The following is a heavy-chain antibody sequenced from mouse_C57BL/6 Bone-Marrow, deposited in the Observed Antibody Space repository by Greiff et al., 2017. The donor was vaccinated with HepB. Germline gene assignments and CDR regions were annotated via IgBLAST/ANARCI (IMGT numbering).Heavy chain of an antibody. CDR1: GYTFTSYW. CDR3: TSPRGLPYAMDY. V-gene: IGHV1-5*01. CDR2: IYPGNSDP. J-gene: IGHJ4*01. Sequence: EVKVIESGTVLARPGASVKMSCKTSGYTFTSYWMHWVKQRPGQGLEWIGAIYPGNSDPSYNQKFKGKAKLTAVTSASTAYMELSSLTNEDSAVYYCTSPRGLPYAMDYWGQGTAVTVSS. D-gene: IGHD2-4*01.